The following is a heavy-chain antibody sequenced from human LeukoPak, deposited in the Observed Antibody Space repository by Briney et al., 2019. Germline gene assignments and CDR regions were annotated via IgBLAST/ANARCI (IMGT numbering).Heavy chain of an antibody. CDR3: AKGAFGRMVTIFGVVTDFDY. CDR2: ISYDGSNK. V-gene: IGHV3-30*18. CDR1: GFTVSSNY. J-gene: IGHJ4*02. Sequence: PGGSLRLSCAASGFTVSSNYMSWVRQAPGKGLEWVAVISYDGSNKYYADSVKGRFTISRDNSKNTLYLQMNSLRAEDTAVYYCAKGAFGRMVTIFGVVTDFDYWGQGTLVTVSS. D-gene: IGHD3-3*01.